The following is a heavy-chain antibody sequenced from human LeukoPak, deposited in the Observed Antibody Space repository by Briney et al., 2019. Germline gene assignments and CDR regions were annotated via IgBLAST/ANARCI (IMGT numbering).Heavy chain of an antibody. D-gene: IGHD6-19*01. CDR2: ISHSGST. J-gene: IGHJ6*02. V-gene: IGHV4-34*01. Sequence: KPSETLSLTCAVYGGSFSGYYWSWIRQPPGKGLEWIGEISHSGSTNYNPSLKSRVTISVDTSKNQFSLKLSSVTAADTAVYYCATVAGTTKWYYYYGMDVWGQGTTVTVSS. CDR1: GGSFSGYY. CDR3: ATVAGTTKWYYYYGMDV.